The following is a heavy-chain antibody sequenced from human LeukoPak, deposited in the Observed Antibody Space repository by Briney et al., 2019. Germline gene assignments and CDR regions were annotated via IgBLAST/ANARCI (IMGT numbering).Heavy chain of an antibody. CDR2: IYTGGST. CDR1: GFSINHYY. J-gene: IGHJ4*02. V-gene: IGHV3-66*01. CDR3: ARGQSYCGADCYSD. Sequence: GGSLRLSCAASGFSINHYYMTWIRQTPGKGLDWVSVIYTGGSTNYGDSVKGRFTISRDNSKNTLYLQMNSLRADDTAIYYCARGQSYCGADCYSDWGQGTLVTVSS. D-gene: IGHD2-21*02.